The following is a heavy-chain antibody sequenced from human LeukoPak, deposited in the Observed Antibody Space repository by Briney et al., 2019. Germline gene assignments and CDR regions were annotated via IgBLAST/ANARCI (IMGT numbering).Heavy chain of an antibody. CDR2: ISSSGSTI. Sequence: GGSLRLSCAASGFTFSDYYMSWIRQAPGKGLEWVSYISSSGSTIYYADSVKGRFTISRDNAKNSLYLQMNSLRAEDTAVYYCARGEWLRSPRRASLGYYHYGMDVWGQGTTVTVSS. J-gene: IGHJ6*02. D-gene: IGHD5-12*01. CDR3: ARGEWLRSPRRASLGYYHYGMDV. V-gene: IGHV3-11*01. CDR1: GFTFSDYY.